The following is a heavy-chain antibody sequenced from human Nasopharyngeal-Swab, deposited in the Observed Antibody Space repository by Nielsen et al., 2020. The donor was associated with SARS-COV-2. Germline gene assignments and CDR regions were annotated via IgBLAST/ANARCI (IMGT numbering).Heavy chain of an antibody. CDR1: GLTFSSYA. CDR2: ISSNGGST. Sequence: GGSLRLSCAASGLTFSSYAMHWVRQAPGKGLEYVSAISSNGGSTYYANSVKGRFTISRDNSKNTLYLQMGSLRAEDMAVYSCARGEIQLWLRSAFDIWGQGTMVTVSS. V-gene: IGHV3-64*01. D-gene: IGHD5-18*01. CDR3: ARGEIQLWLRSAFDI. J-gene: IGHJ3*02.